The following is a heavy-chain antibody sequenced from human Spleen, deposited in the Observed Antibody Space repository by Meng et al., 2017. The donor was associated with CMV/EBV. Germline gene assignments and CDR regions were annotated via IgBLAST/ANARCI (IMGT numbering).Heavy chain of an antibody. CDR1: GGSISSDNYY. CDR2: MYYGGRT. Sequence: ESLKISCSVSGGSISSDNYYWGWIRQPPGKGLEWIGSMYYGGRTNYNPSLKSRVTISVDTSKNQFSLKLSSVTAADTAVYYCASILYYYDSSGFDPWGQGTLVTVSS. D-gene: IGHD3-22*01. V-gene: IGHV4-39*07. CDR3: ASILYYYDSSGFDP. J-gene: IGHJ5*02.